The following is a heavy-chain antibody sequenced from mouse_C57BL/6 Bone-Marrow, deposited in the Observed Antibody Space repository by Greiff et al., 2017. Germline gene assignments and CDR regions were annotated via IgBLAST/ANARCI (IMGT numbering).Heavy chain of an antibody. CDR2: IDPANGNT. Sequence: EVKLVESVAELVRPGASVKLSCTASGFNIKNTYMHWVKQRPEQGLEWIGRIDPANGNTKYAPKFQGKATITADTSSNTAYLQLSSLTSEDTAIYCCARMDYYGAMDYWGQGTSVTVSS. V-gene: IGHV14-3*01. D-gene: IGHD1-2*01. CDR1: GFNIKNTY. CDR3: ARMDYYGAMDY. J-gene: IGHJ4*01.